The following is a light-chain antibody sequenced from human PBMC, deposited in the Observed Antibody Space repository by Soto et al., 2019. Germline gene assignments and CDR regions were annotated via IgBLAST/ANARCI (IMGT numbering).Light chain of an antibody. CDR3: KQYDNLLMYT. CDR2: DAS. CDR1: QDISNY. Sequence: DIQMTQSPSSLSASVGDRVTITCQASQDISNYLNWYQQKPGKAPKLLIYDASNLETGVPSRFSGSGCGTDFTFSISSLQPEDIATYFCKQYDNLLMYTFGQGTKLEIK. J-gene: IGKJ2*01. V-gene: IGKV1-33*01.